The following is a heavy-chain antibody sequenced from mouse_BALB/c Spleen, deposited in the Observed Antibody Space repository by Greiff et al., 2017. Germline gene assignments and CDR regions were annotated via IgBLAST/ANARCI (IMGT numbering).Heavy chain of an antibody. CDR3: ARLLDSSGYVPMDY. Sequence: EVMLVESGGDLVKPGGSLKLSCVASGFTFSSYGMSWVRQTPDKRLEWVATISSGGSYTYYPDSVKGRFTISRDNAKNTLYLQMSSLKSEDTAMYYCARLLDSSGYVPMDYWGQGTSVTVSS. D-gene: IGHD3-2*01. J-gene: IGHJ4*01. CDR1: GFTFSSYG. V-gene: IGHV5-6*02. CDR2: ISSGGSYT.